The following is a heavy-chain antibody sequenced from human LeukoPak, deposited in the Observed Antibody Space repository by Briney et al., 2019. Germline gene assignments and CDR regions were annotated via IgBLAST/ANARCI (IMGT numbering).Heavy chain of an antibody. Sequence: ASVTVSFTASGYTFTSYGISWVRQAPGQGLEWMGWISAYNGNTNYAQKLQGRVTMTTDTSTSTAYMELRSLRSDDTAVYYCARDLEGIAVAGSCFDYWGQGTLVTVSS. CDR1: GYTFTSYG. CDR3: ARDLEGIAVAGSCFDY. V-gene: IGHV1-18*01. CDR2: ISAYNGNT. J-gene: IGHJ4*02. D-gene: IGHD6-19*01.